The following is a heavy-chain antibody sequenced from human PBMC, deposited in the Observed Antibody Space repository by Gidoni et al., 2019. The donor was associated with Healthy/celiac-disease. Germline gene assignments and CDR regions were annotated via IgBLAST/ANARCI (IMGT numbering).Heavy chain of an antibody. Sequence: QLQLQESGPGLVKPSETLSLTCTVSGGSISSSSYYWGWIRQPPGKGLEWIGSIYYSGSTYYNPSLKSRVTISVDTSKNQFSLKLSSVTAADTAVYYCARLYGLWPLDYWGQGTLVTVSS. CDR3: ARLYGLWPLDY. CDR1: GGSISSSSYY. J-gene: IGHJ4*02. CDR2: IYYSGST. D-gene: IGHD5-18*01. V-gene: IGHV4-39*01.